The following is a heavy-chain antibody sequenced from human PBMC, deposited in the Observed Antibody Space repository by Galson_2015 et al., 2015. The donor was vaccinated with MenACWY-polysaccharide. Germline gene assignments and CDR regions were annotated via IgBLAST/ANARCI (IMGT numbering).Heavy chain of an antibody. J-gene: IGHJ4*02. Sequence: SLRLSCAVSGLLFSKYGMLWVRQAPGKGLEWVAALSYDGSETYYADSVMGRFTVSRDNSKNRVYLQMNSLKVEDTAVYHCAKGCYYDILTGYALDYWGLGTLVTVSS. CDR3: AKGCYYDILTGYALDY. D-gene: IGHD3-9*01. CDR1: GLLFSKYG. V-gene: IGHV3-30*13. CDR2: LSYDGSET.